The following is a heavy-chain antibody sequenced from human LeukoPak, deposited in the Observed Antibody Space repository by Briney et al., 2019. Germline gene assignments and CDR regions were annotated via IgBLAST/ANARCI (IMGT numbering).Heavy chain of an antibody. CDR2: RNPNSGNT. D-gene: IGHD5-12*01. Sequence: ASVKVSCKASGYTFTSYDINWVRQATGQGLEWMGWRNPNSGNTGYAQKFQGRVTMTRNTSISTAYMELSSLRSEDTAVYYCARSRRRYSGFHFDYWGQGTLVTVSS. J-gene: IGHJ4*02. CDR1: GYTFTSYD. V-gene: IGHV1-8*01. CDR3: ARSRRRYSGFHFDY.